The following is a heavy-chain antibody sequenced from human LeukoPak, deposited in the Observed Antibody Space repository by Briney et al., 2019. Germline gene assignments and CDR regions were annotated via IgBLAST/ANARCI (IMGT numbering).Heavy chain of an antibody. V-gene: IGHV3-23*01. CDR3: AKEPYDSSGYEYYFDY. CDR2: ISGSGGST. Sequence: QPGGSLRLSCAASGFTFSSYAMSWVRQAPGKGLELVSAISGSGGSTYYADSVKGRFTISRDNSKNTLYLQMNSLRAEDTAVYYCAKEPYDSSGYEYYFDYWGQGTLVTVSS. CDR1: GFTFSSYA. J-gene: IGHJ4*02. D-gene: IGHD3-22*01.